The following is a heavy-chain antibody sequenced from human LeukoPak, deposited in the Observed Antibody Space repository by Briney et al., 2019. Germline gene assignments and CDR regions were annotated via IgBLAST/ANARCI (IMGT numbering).Heavy chain of an antibody. Sequence: SETLSLTCAISNGSISSGDYYWSWIRQPPGKGLEWIGYIYVNGRTDYNPSLRSRVTISTGTSKDQFSLTLSSVTAADTAVYYCARFYYFGWCVDYYWGQGALVTVSS. CDR3: ARFYYFGWCVDYY. CDR1: NGSISSGDYY. CDR2: IYVNGRT. J-gene: IGHJ4*02. D-gene: IGHD3-10*01. V-gene: IGHV4-30-4*01.